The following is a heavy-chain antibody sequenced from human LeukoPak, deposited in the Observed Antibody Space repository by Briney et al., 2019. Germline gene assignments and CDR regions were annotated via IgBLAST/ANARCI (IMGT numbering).Heavy chain of an antibody. Sequence: GGSLRLSCAASGFTFSSYWMSWVRQAPGKGLEWVANIKQDGSEKYYVDSVKGRFTISRDNAKNSLYLQMNSLRAEDTAVYYCARDAGTTAAAGTNFDYWGQGTLVTVSS. CDR3: ARDAGTTAAAGTNFDY. J-gene: IGHJ4*02. CDR1: GFTFSSYW. CDR2: IKQDGSEK. D-gene: IGHD6-13*01. V-gene: IGHV3-7*01.